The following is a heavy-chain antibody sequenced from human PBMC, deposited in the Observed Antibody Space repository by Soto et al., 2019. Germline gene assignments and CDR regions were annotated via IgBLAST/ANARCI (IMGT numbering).Heavy chain of an antibody. Sequence: TGGSLRLCCAASGFTFSSYSMNWVRQAPGKGLEWVSSISSSSSYIYYADSVKGRFTISRDNAKNSLYLQMNSLRAEDTAVYYCASRVRGGTDYWGQGTLVTVSS. J-gene: IGHJ4*02. V-gene: IGHV3-21*01. CDR2: ISSSSSYI. CDR3: ASRVRGGTDY. D-gene: IGHD3-10*01. CDR1: GFTFSSYS.